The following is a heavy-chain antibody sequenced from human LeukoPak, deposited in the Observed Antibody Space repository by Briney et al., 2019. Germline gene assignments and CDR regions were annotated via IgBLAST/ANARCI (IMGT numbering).Heavy chain of an antibody. CDR1: GYTCTGYY. CDR2: IYPSSGAT. Sequence: ASVKVSCKASGYTCTGYYMHWVPQAPGQGIEWMGCIYPSSGATKYAQKVQGRVTMTRDTSISTAYMEQSGLRSDDTAVYYCGTLLSNGPFDYWGQGSLVTVSS. J-gene: IGHJ4*02. CDR3: GTLLSNGPFDY. V-gene: IGHV1-2*02.